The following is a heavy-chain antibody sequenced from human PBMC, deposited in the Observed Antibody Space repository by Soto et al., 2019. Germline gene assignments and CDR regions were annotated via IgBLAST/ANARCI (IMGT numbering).Heavy chain of an antibody. V-gene: IGHV1-58*01. D-gene: IGHD1-26*01. Sequence: QMQLVQSGPEVKKPGTSVKVSCKASGFTFTSSAVQWVRQARGQRLEWIGWIVVGSGNTNYAQKFQERVTITRDMSTSTAYMELSSLRSEDTAVYYCAAVCPIVGARGSKVELDYWGQGTLVTVSS. CDR3: AAVCPIVGARGSKVELDY. J-gene: IGHJ4*02. CDR1: GFTFTSSA. CDR2: IVVGSGNT.